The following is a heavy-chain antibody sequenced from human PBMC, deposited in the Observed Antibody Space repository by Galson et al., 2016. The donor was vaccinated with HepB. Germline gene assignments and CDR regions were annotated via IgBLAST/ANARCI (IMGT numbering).Heavy chain of an antibody. J-gene: IGHJ4*02. CDR3: ATDPHF. CDR1: GGSISGSPYY. Sequence: SETLSLTCTVSGGSISGSPYYWGWIRQPPGKGLEWIGSIYYSGSTYYNPSLKSRVTISLDMSKNQFSLNLNSVTAADTAMYYCATDPHFWGQGTLSPSPQ. CDR2: IYYSGST. V-gene: IGHV4-39*07.